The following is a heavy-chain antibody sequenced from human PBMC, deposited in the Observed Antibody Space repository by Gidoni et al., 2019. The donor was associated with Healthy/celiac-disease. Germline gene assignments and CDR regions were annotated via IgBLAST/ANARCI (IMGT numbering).Heavy chain of an antibody. Sequence: QVQLVQSGAEVKKPGSSVKVSCKASGGTFSSYAISWVRQAPGQGLEWMVGIIPIFGTANYAQKFQGIVTITADESTSTAYMELSSLRSEDTAVYYCASSIFGGAVYYYMDVWGKGTTVTVSS. V-gene: IGHV1-69*01. CDR3: ASSIFGGAVYYYMDV. CDR1: GGTFSSYA. D-gene: IGHD3-3*01. CDR2: IIPIFGTA. J-gene: IGHJ6*03.